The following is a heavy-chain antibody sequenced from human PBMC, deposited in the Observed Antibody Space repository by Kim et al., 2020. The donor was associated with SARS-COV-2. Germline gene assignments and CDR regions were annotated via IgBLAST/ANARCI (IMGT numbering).Heavy chain of an antibody. CDR3: ARGGYSSSFFGFRYYMDV. V-gene: IGHV4-34*01. D-gene: IGHD6-13*01. Sequence: LKRRVTISVDTSKNQFSLKLSAVTTADTAVYYCARGGYSSSFFGFRYYMDVWGKGTTVTVSS. J-gene: IGHJ6*03.